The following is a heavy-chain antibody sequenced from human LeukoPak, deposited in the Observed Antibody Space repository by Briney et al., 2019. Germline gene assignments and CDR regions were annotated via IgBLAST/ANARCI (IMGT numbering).Heavy chain of an antibody. CDR2: SGSGGST. CDR3: ATYATSSRAFDY. Sequence: GGSLRLSCAASGFTFSSYAMTWVRQAPGKGLEWVSVSGSGGSTYYADSVKGRFTISRDNSKNTLYVQINTLRADDTAVYYCATYATSSRAFDYWGQGTLVTVSS. D-gene: IGHD2-2*01. CDR1: GFTFSSYA. J-gene: IGHJ4*02. V-gene: IGHV3-23*01.